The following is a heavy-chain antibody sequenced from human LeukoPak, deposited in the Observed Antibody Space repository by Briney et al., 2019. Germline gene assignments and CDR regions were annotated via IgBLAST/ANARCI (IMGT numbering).Heavy chain of an antibody. CDR2: IYYSGST. Sequence: SETLSLTCTVSGGSISGSSYYWGWIRQPPGKGLEWIGSIYYSGSTYYNPSLKSRVTISVDTSKNQFSLKLSSVTAADTAVYYCARVTDWNDLDYWGPGTLVTVSS. J-gene: IGHJ4*02. CDR1: GGSISGSSYY. CDR3: ARVTDWNDLDY. V-gene: IGHV4-39*07. D-gene: IGHD1-1*01.